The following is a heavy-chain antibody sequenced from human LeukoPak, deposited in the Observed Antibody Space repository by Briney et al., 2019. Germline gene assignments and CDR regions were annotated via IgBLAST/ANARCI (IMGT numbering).Heavy chain of an antibody. CDR3: AKDGRAVAGATHFDY. D-gene: IGHD6-19*01. V-gene: IGHV3-23*01. J-gene: IGHJ4*02. CDR1: GFTFSSYS. CDR2: ISGSGGST. Sequence: PGGSLRLSCAASGFTFSSYSMNWVRQAPGKGLEWVSAISGSGGSTYYADSVKGRFTISRDNSKNTLYLQMNSLRAEDTAVYYCAKDGRAVAGATHFDYWGQGTLVTVSS.